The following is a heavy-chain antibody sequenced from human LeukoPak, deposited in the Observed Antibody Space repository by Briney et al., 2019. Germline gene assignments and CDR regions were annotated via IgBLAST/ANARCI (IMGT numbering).Heavy chain of an antibody. CDR1: GFSFTNYW. J-gene: IGHJ4*02. Sequence: GGSLRLSCAASGFSFTNYWMSWVRQAPGKGLEWVANVKEDGTTKQYVDSVKGRFTISRDNAKNSLYLQMNSLRAEDTAVYYCVSQEVVPHWGQGTLVSVSS. V-gene: IGHV3-7*01. CDR3: VSQEVVPH. CDR2: VKEDGTTK. D-gene: IGHD2-15*01.